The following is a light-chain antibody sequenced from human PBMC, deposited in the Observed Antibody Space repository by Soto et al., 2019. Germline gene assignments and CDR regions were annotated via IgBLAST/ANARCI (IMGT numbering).Light chain of an antibody. CDR1: QDISNY. CDR3: QQYDKTIT. Sequence: DIQMTQSPSSLSASVGDRVTITCQASQDISNYLNWHQQKPGKAPKLLIYDASNLETGVPSRFSGSGSGTDFTFTISSLQPEDIATYYCQQYDKTITFGQGTRLEIK. CDR2: DAS. J-gene: IGKJ5*01. V-gene: IGKV1-33*01.